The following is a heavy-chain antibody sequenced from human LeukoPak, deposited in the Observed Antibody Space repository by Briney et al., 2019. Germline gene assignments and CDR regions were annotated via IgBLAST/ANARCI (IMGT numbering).Heavy chain of an antibody. CDR2: INHSGST. V-gene: IGHV4-34*01. CDR3: ARPVRPRAFDI. J-gene: IGHJ3*02. Sequence: PSVTLSLTCAVYGGSFSGYYWSWIRQPPGKGLEWIGEINHSGSTNYNPSLKSRVTISVDTSKNQFSPKLSSVTAADTAVYYCARPVRPRAFDIWGQGTMVTVSS. D-gene: IGHD3-10*01. CDR1: GGSFSGYY.